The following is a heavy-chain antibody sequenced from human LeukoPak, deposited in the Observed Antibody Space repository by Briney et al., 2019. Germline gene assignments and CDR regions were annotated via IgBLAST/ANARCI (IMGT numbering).Heavy chain of an antibody. V-gene: IGHV3-23*01. Sequence: GGSLRLSCAASGFTFSSYAMSWVRQAPGKGLEWVSAISGSGGSTYYADSVKGRFTISRDNSKNTLYLQMNSLRAEDTAVYYCAEISVVNTARFDYWGQGTLVTVSS. CDR3: AEISVVNTARFDY. D-gene: IGHD5-18*01. CDR1: GFTFSSYA. CDR2: ISGSGGST. J-gene: IGHJ4*02.